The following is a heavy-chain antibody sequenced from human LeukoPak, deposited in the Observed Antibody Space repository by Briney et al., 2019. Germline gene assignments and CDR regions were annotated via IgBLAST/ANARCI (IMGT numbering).Heavy chain of an antibody. CDR1: GGSVSNYY. CDR3: AREGRSATRGY. V-gene: IGHV4-59*02. J-gene: IGHJ4*02. D-gene: IGHD5-12*01. CDR2: IYYTET. Sequence: PSETLSLTCTVSGGSVSNYYWSWIRQSPGKGLEWIGYIYYTETSYNPSLKSRVTISADTSKNQFSLKLYSVTAADTAVYYCAREGRSATRGYWGQGTLVTVSS.